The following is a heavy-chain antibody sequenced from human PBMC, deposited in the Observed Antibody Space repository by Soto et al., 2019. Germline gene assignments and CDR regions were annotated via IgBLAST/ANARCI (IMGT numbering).Heavy chain of an antibody. CDR3: XKDRPRITGTTFGYFDY. V-gene: IGHV3-23*01. CDR1: GFTFSSYA. J-gene: IGHJ4*02. CDR2: ISGSGGST. D-gene: IGHD1-20*01. Sequence: PGASLRLSCAASGFTFSSYAMSWVRQAPGKGLEWVSAISGSGGSTYYADSVKGRFTISRDNSKNTLYLQMNSLRAEDTAVYYCXKDRPRITGTTFGYFDYWGQGTLVTVSS.